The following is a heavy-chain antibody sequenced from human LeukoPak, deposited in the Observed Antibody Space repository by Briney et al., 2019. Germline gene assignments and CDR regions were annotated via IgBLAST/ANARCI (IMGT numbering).Heavy chain of an antibody. V-gene: IGHV3-11*04. CDR2: ISSSGGTI. Sequence: GGSLRLSCVASGFALSDYYMSWIRQAPGKGLEWVSFISSSGGTIYYADSVKGRFTISRDNVKNSLFLQMSNLRAEDTAVYYCVTVYNWNYVDHWGQGTLVTVSS. D-gene: IGHD1-7*01. J-gene: IGHJ4*02. CDR1: GFALSDYY. CDR3: VTVYNWNYVDH.